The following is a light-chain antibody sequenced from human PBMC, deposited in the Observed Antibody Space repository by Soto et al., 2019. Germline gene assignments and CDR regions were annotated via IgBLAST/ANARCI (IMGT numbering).Light chain of an antibody. V-gene: IGLV2-14*01. Sequence: QSVLTQPASVSGSPGQSITISCSGSSSDIGAYDYVSWYQQHPGKAPKLLIYEVTSRPSGVSHRFSGSKSGNTASLSISGLQFEDDADYYCTSYTSTSTPLIFGGGTKVTVL. CDR2: EVT. J-gene: IGLJ2*01. CDR3: TSYTSTSTPLI. CDR1: SSDIGAYDY.